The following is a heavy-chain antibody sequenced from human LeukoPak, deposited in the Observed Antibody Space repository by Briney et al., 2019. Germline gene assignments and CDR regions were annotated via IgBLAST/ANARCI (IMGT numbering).Heavy chain of an antibody. D-gene: IGHD5-18*01. CDR3: ARGEIQLWSYFDY. J-gene: IGHJ4*02. V-gene: IGHV4-61*02. CDR2: LHISGST. Sequence: SETLSLTCTVSGDSVNSGNFYWSWIRQPAGKGLEWIGRLHISGSTNYNPSLKSRVIISVDTSKNQFSLKLSSVTAADTAVYYCARGEIQLWSYFDYWGQGMLVTVSS. CDR1: GDSVNSGNFY.